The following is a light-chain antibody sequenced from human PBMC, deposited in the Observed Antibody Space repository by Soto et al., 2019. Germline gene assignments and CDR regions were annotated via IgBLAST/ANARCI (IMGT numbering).Light chain of an antibody. CDR1: QSVRNNN. V-gene: IGKV3-20*01. J-gene: IGKJ2*01. CDR2: GAS. CDR3: QQYNSSPPDT. Sequence: EIVLTPSPGTLSLSPGEGATLSCRASQSVRNNNLAWYQQKPGQAPKLLIYGASRRATGIPDRFSGSGSGTDFTLTISRLEPEDFAVYYCQQYNSSPPDTFGQGTKLEIK.